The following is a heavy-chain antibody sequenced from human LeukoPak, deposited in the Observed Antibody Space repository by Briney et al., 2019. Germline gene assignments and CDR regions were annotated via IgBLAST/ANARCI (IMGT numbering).Heavy chain of an antibody. Sequence: SETLSLTCTVSGYSISSDYYWGWIRQPPGKGLEWIGEINHSGSTNYNPSLKSRVTISVDTSKNQFSLKLSSVTAADTAVYYCARVSKGYGLDYWGQGTLVTVSS. CDR2: INHSGST. CDR1: GYSISSDYY. V-gene: IGHV4-38-2*02. D-gene: IGHD1-1*01. CDR3: ARVSKGYGLDY. J-gene: IGHJ4*02.